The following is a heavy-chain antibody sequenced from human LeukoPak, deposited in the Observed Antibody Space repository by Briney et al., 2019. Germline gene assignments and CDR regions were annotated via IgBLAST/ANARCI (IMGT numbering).Heavy chain of an antibody. D-gene: IGHD3-9*01. CDR2: IYYTGST. V-gene: IGHV4-39*01. CDR1: GGSVSSTEFY. CDR3: ARLSKGRYFDYIFDY. Sequence: SETLSLTCTVSGGSVSSTEFYWGWIRQPPGKGLQWIGNIYYTGSTYYNPSLNSRVTMSVDTSQNQISLTMTSVTAADTAVYYCARLSKGRYFDYIFDYWGQGTLVTVSS. J-gene: IGHJ4*02.